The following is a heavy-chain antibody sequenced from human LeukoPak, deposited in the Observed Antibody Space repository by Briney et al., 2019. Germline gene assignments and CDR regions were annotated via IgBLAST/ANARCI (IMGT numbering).Heavy chain of an antibody. Sequence: GGSLRLCCAAPGFPLSSHYMTWVRQAPAKGLEWVQDIYSEGTTYYADSVKGRLTLSSDNYNYPLYPQVHSLRGDDTAVYYCARGLVRGVIIIYCMDVWGQGSTVTVYS. V-gene: IGHV3-53*01. J-gene: IGHJ6*01. CDR3: ARGLVRGVIIIYCMDV. CDR1: GFPLSSHY. D-gene: IGHD3-10*01. CDR2: IYSEGTT.